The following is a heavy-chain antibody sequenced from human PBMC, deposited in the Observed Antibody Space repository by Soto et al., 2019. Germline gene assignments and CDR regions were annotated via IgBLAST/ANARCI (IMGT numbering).Heavy chain of an antibody. CDR2: ISDDGSDK. CDR1: GFTVSSYA. V-gene: IGHV3-30*14. D-gene: IGHD6-19*01. CDR3: ARPHRSGWNGDY. Sequence: QVQLVESGGGVAQPGKSLRLSCAASGFTVSSYARHWVRQAPGKGLDWVAVISDDGSDKYYADSVKGRFTISRANSENMLYLQMNSLRVEDTAVYYCARPHRSGWNGDYWGQGTLVTVSS. J-gene: IGHJ4*02.